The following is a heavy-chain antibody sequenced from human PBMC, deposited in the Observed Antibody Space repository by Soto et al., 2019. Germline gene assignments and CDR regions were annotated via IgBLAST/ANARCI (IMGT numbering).Heavy chain of an antibody. CDR2: ISWNSGSI. Sequence: LILSCPASGFTLDDYAMHWVRQAPGKGLEWVSGISWNSGSIGYADSVKGRFTISRDNAKNSLYLQMNSLRAEDTALYYCAKDITHSSGCLDYWGQGTLVTVSS. J-gene: IGHJ4*02. D-gene: IGHD6-19*01. V-gene: IGHV3-9*01. CDR3: AKDITHSSGCLDY. CDR1: GFTLDDYA.